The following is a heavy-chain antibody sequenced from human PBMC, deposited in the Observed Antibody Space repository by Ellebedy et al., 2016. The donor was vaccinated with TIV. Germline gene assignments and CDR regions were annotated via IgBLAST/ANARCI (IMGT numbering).Heavy chain of an antibody. CDR3: ARSGSYYPGECDY. CDR2: IIGMFGTS. CDR1: GGTFSSYG. V-gene: IGHV1-69*13. Sequence: ASVKVSCKASGGTFSSYGITWVRQAPGQGLEWVGEIIGMFGTSNYAQKFQGRVTMTADELTSTAYMELSSLRSDDTAVYYCARSGSYYPGECDYWGQGTLVTVSS. J-gene: IGHJ4*02. D-gene: IGHD1-26*01.